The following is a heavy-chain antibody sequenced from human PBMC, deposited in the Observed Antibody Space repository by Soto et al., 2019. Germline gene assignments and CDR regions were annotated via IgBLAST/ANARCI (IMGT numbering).Heavy chain of an antibody. CDR2: IFYSGGT. V-gene: IGHV4-59*01. CDR3: ARDIMGTNYYYYGMDV. CDR1: GDSISIFY. D-gene: IGHD2-8*01. Sequence: SETLSLTCSVSGDSISIFYWSWIRQPPGKGLKWIGYIFYSGGTNYNPSLKSRVTISLDTSKNHFSLKLSSVTAADTAVYYCARDIMGTNYYYYGMDVWGQGTTVTVSS. J-gene: IGHJ6*02.